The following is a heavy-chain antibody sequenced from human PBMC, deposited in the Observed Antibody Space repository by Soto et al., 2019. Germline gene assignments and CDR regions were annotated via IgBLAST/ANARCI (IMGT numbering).Heavy chain of an antibody. CDR3: ARGCYDFWSGYYCYYYYYGMDV. CDR1: GGSFSGYY. D-gene: IGHD3-3*01. J-gene: IGHJ6*02. V-gene: IGHV4-34*01. CDR2: INHSGST. Sequence: ETLSLTCAVYGGSFSGYYWSWIRQPPGKGLEWIGEINHSGSTNYNPSLKSRVTISVDTSKNQFSLKLSSVTAADTAVYYCARGCYDFWSGYYCYYYYYGMDVWGQGTTVTVSS.